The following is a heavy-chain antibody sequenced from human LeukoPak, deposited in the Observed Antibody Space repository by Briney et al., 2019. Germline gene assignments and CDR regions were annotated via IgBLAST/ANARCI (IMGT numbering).Heavy chain of an antibody. J-gene: IGHJ4*02. CDR2: VYISGST. CDR1: GGSITSGSYY. Sequence: SQTLSLTCTVSGGSITSGSYYWSWIRQPAGKGLECIGRVYISGSTNYNPSLAGRATISIDTSKNQFSLKLSSVTAADTAVYYCARDRAVVRVYDYWGQGTLVTVSS. D-gene: IGHD4-23*01. V-gene: IGHV4-61*02. CDR3: ARDRAVVRVYDY.